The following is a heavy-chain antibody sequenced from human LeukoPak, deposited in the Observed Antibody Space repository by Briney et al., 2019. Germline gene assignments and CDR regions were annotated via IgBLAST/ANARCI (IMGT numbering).Heavy chain of an antibody. CDR2: ISFDGS. V-gene: IGHV3-30*18. J-gene: IGHJ4*02. D-gene: IGHD6-6*01. CDR1: GFTFKSYG. Sequence: GRSLRLSCTASGFTFKSYGMHWVRQAPGKGLEWVAVISFDGSNYADSVKGRFTISRDNSKSTLYLQMNSLRAEDTAVYYCAKGLYSSPSVLQFWGQGTLVTVTS. CDR3: AKGLYSSPSVLQF.